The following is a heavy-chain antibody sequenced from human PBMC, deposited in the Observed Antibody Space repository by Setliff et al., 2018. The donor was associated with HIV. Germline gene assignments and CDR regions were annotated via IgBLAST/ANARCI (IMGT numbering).Heavy chain of an antibody. J-gene: IGHJ3*02. Sequence: GASVKVSCKASGYFFNNYGIAWVRQAPGQGLEWMGWISGFNGNTNYAQILQGRVTVTTDTSTSTAYMELRSLRSDDTAVYYCARAGEFCNAATCLRGYDAFDIWGQGTTVTVSS. CDR2: ISGFNGNT. CDR3: ARAGEFCNAATCLRGYDAFDI. V-gene: IGHV1-18*01. CDR1: GYFFNNYG. D-gene: IGHD3-16*01.